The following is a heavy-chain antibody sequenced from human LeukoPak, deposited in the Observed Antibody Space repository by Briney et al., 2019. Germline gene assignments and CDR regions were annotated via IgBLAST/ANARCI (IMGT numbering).Heavy chain of an antibody. V-gene: IGHV3-30*18. CDR1: GFTFSSYG. J-gene: IGHJ3*02. Sequence: GGSLRLSCAASGFTFSSYGMHWVRQAPGKGLEWVAVISYDGSNKYYADSVKGRFTISRDNSKNTLYLQMNSLRAEDTAVYYCAKGGHSSGSYGAFDIWGQGTMVTVSS. D-gene: IGHD6-19*01. CDR3: AKGGHSSGSYGAFDI. CDR2: ISYDGSNK.